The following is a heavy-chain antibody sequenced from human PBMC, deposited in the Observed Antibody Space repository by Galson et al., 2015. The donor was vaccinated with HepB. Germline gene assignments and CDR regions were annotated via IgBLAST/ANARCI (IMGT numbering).Heavy chain of an antibody. J-gene: IGHJ6*02. CDR3: ARGVGRGRRYSNTWQKDYYDMDV. CDR2: FIPIFATA. V-gene: IGHV1-69*06. CDR1: GGSFSTFA. Sequence: SVKVSCKASGGSFSTFAFNWVRQASGQGLEWMGTFIPIFATANYAQKFQDRVTITADKSTTTAYMELTSLRPEDTAVYYCARGVGRGRRYSNTWQKDYYDMDVWGRGTTVTVSS. D-gene: IGHD6-13*01.